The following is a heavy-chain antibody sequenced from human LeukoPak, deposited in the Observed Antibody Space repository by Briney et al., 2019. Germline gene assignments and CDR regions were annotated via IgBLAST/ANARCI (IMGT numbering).Heavy chain of an antibody. D-gene: IGHD6-13*01. CDR1: GFTFSGYW. Sequence: GGSLRLSCAASGFTFSGYWMSWARQALGKGLERVSNIKQDGSEKNYMDSVKGRFTISRDNAKNSLYLQMDSLRVEDTAVYYCVREYRQQLALDYWGQGTLVTVSS. CDR2: IKQDGSEK. J-gene: IGHJ4*02. V-gene: IGHV3-7*01. CDR3: VREYRQQLALDY.